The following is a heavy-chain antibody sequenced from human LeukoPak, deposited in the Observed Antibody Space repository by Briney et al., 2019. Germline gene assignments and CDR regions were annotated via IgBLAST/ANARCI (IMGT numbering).Heavy chain of an antibody. J-gene: IGHJ5*02. CDR2: ISSSGSTI. CDR1: GFTFSSYE. Sequence: SGGSLRLSCAASGFTFSSYEMNWVRQAPGKGLEWVSYISSSGSTIYYADSVKGRFTISRDNAKTSLYLQMNSLRAEDTAVYYCARDYYDGVHYDDEFVDLWGQGTLLTVSS. V-gene: IGHV3-48*03. CDR3: ARDYYDGVHYDDEFVDL. D-gene: IGHD3-22*01.